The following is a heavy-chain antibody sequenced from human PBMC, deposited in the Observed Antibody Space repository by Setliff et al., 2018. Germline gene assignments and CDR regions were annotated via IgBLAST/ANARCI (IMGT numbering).Heavy chain of an antibody. D-gene: IGHD2-15*01. CDR3: ATERGLVVSATDYYYYMDV. CDR1: GDTFSSYG. CDR2: INPIFGTA. Sequence: SVKVSCKASGDTFSSYGINWVRQAPGQGLEWMGGINPIFGTADYTQNFQGRVTITTDESTSTAYMELSSLRSEDTAIYYCATERGLVVSATDYYYYMDVWGKGTTVTVS. J-gene: IGHJ6*03. V-gene: IGHV1-69*05.